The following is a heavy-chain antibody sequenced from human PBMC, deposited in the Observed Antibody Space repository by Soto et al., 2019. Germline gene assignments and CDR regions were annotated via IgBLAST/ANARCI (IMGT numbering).Heavy chain of an antibody. D-gene: IGHD2-8*01. Sequence: LRLSCAASGFTFSSYGMHWVRQAPGKGLEWVAVIWYDGSNKYYADSVKGRFTISRDNPKKTLYLQMNSLRAEDTAVYYCAKARCTTSNCYVPDYWGQGTLVTVSS. CDR1: GFTFSSYG. V-gene: IGHV3-33*06. J-gene: IGHJ4*02. CDR2: IWYDGSNK. CDR3: AKARCTTSNCYVPDY.